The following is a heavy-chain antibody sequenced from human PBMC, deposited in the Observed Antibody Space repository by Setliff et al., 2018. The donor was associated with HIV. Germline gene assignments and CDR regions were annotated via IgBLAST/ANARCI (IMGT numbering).Heavy chain of an antibody. D-gene: IGHD6-13*01. CDR1: GFTFSTYW. V-gene: IGHV3-15*01. J-gene: IGHJ5*02. Sequence: GGSLRLSCAASGFTFSTYWMTWVRQAPGQGLEWVGRIKSKADGGATDYAAPVEGRFSISRDNAKNSLYLQMNSLRAEDTAVYYCARGPLSSSWYNWFDPWGQGTLVTVSS. CDR3: ARGPLSSSWYNWFDP. CDR2: IKSKADGGAT.